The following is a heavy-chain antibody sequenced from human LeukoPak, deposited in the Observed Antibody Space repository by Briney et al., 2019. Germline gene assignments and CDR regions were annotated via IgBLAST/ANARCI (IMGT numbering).Heavy chain of an antibody. CDR1: GYRFTSYW. CDR2: IYPAYWDT. D-gene: IGHD3-22*01. Sequence: GESLKISCEGSGYRFTSYWVGWVRHMPGKGLEWMGIIYPAYWDTRYSPSFQGQVTISVDKSINTAYLQWSSLKASDTAMYYCARALYYYDMYDAFDIWGQGTMVTVSS. J-gene: IGHJ3*02. CDR3: ARALYYYDMYDAFDI. V-gene: IGHV5-51*01.